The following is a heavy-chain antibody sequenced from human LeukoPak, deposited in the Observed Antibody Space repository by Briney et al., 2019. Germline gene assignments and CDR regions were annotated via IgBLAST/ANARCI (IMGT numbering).Heavy chain of an antibody. V-gene: IGHV3-7*03. D-gene: IGHD2-2*01. J-gene: IGHJ4*02. CDR3: ARHDCTSANCPLDY. CDR2: INPDGSQK. CDR1: GFTFYSDW. Sequence: GGSLRLSCAASGFTFYSDWMTWVRQAPGKGLEWVANINPDGSQKYYVDSVKGRFTISRDNAKNSLSLQMNSLRAEDAALYYCARHDCTSANCPLDYWGQGTLVAVSS.